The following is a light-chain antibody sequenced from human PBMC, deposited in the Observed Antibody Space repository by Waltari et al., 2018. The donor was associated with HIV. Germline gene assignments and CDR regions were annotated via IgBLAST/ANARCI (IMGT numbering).Light chain of an antibody. V-gene: IGKV2-28*01. Sequence: IVMTPSPLSLPVTPGEPASISCRSSQSLLHSNGYNYLDWYLQKPGQSPQPLIYLGSNRASGVPDRCSGSGSGTDFTLKISRVEAEDVGVYYCMQALQTPKTFGQGTKVEIK. CDR2: LGS. J-gene: IGKJ1*01. CDR1: QSLLHSNGYNY. CDR3: MQALQTPKT.